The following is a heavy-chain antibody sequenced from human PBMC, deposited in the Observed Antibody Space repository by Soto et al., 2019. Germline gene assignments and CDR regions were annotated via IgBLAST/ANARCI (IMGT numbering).Heavy chain of an antibody. Sequence: QVQLVQSGAEVKKPGASVKVSCKASGYTFTSSGMSWVRQAPGQGLEWMGWISAHTGSSEYAQRFQRRVTMNTDRSTSTAYMELRSLRSDDTAVYYCARAFFYQGSDSRGYSFDAFDFWGPGTLVTVSS. J-gene: IGHJ3*01. CDR2: ISAHTGSS. CDR1: GYTFTSSG. CDR3: ARAFFYQGSDSRGYSFDAFDF. V-gene: IGHV1-18*01. D-gene: IGHD3-22*01.